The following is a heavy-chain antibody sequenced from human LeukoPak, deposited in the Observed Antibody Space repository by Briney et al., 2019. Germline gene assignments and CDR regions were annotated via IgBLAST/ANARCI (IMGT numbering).Heavy chain of an antibody. CDR3: ARANYYDSSGYSRSDAFDI. V-gene: IGHV1-8*03. CDR2: MNPNIGNT. J-gene: IGHJ3*02. CDR1: GYTFTSYD. D-gene: IGHD3-22*01. Sequence: ASVKVSCKASGYTFTSYDINWVRQATGQGLEWTGWMNPNIGNTGYAQKFQGRVTITRNTSISTAYMELSSLRSDGTAVYYCARANYYDSSGYSRSDAFDIWGQGTMVTVSS.